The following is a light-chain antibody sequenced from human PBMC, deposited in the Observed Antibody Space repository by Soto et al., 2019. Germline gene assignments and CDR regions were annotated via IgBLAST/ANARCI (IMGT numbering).Light chain of an antibody. CDR2: TAS. V-gene: IGKV1-6*01. CDR1: QTITTW. Sequence: GDRVTITCRASQTITTWMAWYQQKPGEASNLLIHTASTLHGGVPSRFSGSGFGTDFTLTISSLQPEDSATYYCLQDFNYPLTFGGGTKVDIK. J-gene: IGKJ4*01. CDR3: LQDFNYPLT.